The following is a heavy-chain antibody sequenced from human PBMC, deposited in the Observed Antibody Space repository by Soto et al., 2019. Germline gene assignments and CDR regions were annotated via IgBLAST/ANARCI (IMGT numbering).Heavy chain of an antibody. V-gene: IGHV3-30*18. CDR1: GFTFSDYA. Sequence: VQLVESGGGVVQPGRSLRLSCAASGFTFSDYAMHWVRQAPGKGLEWVAVVSRDGRNTHYADFVKGRFTISRDSSKKTVSLEMTSLRAEDTAVYYCAKGGRQWLVTSDFNYWGQGALVTVSS. CDR3: AKGGRQWLVTSDFNY. D-gene: IGHD6-19*01. J-gene: IGHJ4*02. CDR2: VSRDGRNT.